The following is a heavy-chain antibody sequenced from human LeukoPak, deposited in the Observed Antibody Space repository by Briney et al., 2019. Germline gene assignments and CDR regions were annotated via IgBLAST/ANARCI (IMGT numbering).Heavy chain of an antibody. V-gene: IGHV3-21*01. J-gene: IGHJ4*02. CDR1: GFAFSSYS. CDR2: ISSTYSYI. CDR3: ARQRDWDIDY. Sequence: GGFLRLSCAASGFAFSSYSMNWVRQAPGKGLEWVSSISSTYSYIYYADSVKGRFTISRDNAKNSLYLQMNSLRAEDTAVYYCARQRDWDIDYWGQGTLVTVSS. D-gene: IGHD5-24*01.